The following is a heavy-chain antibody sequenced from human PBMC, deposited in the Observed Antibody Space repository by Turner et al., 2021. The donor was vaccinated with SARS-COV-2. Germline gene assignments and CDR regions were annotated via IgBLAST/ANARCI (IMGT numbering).Heavy chain of an antibody. CDR2: FDPEDAET. J-gene: IGHJ4*02. Sequence: QVQLVQSGAEVKKPGASVKVSCKFSGYTFTELSMHWVRQAPGKGLEWMGGFDPEDAETIYAQKFQGRVTMTEDTSTDTAYMELSSLRSEDTAVYYCATGYAYCGGDCSIHYWGQGTLVTVSS. CDR3: ATGYAYCGGDCSIHY. CDR1: GYTFTELS. V-gene: IGHV1-24*01. D-gene: IGHD2-21*02.